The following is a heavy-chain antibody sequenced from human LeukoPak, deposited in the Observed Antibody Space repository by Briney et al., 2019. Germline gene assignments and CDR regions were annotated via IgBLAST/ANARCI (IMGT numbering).Heavy chain of an antibody. CDR2: ISGSGGST. V-gene: IGHV3-23*01. J-gene: IGHJ4*02. CDR3: AKDYDFWSGYRFDY. D-gene: IGHD3-3*01. Sequence: GGSLRLSCAASGFTFSDYAMNWVRQAPGKGLEWVSAISGSGGSTYYADSVKGRFTISRDNSKNTLYLQMNSLRAEDTAVYYCAKDYDFWSGYRFDYWGQGTLVTVSS. CDR1: GFTFSDYA.